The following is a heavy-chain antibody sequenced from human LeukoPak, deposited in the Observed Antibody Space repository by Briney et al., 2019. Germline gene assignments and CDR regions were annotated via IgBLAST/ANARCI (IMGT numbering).Heavy chain of an antibody. V-gene: IGHV1-2*02. J-gene: IGHJ6*02. Sequence: GASVKVSCKASGYTFTGYYMHWVRQAPGQGLEWMGWINPNSGGTNYAQKFQGRVTMTRDTSISTAYMELSRLRSDDTAVYYCARDREYYDSSGYYYFYYYYYGMDVWGQGTTVTVSS. CDR2: INPNSGGT. CDR1: GYTFTGYY. D-gene: IGHD3-22*01. CDR3: ARDREYYDSSGYYYFYYYYYGMDV.